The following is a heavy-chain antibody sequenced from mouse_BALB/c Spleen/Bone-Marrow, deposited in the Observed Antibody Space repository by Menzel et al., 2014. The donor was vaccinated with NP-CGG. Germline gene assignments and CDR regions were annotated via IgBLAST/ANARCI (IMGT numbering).Heavy chain of an antibody. CDR1: GYAFTYYL. CDR3: ARRPWFAY. V-gene: IGHV1-54*01. Sequence: VQLQQSGAEQVRPGTSVKVSCKAAGYAFTYYLIDWIKQRPGQRPGQGLEWIGVINPGTGGTNYNEKFKGRATLTADNSSSTAYMQLSSRTSDDSAVYFCARRPWFAYWGQGTLVTVSA. J-gene: IGHJ3*01. CDR2: INPGTGGT.